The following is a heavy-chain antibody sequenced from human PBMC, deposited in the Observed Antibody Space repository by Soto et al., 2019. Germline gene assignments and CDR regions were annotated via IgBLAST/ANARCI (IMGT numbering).Heavy chain of an antibody. Sequence: SVKVSCKASGGTFSSYAISWVRQAPGQGLEWMGGIIPIFGTANYAQKFQGRVTITADESTSTAYMELSSLRSEDTAVYYCARPLGQLVGSNRYGMDVWGQGTTVTVSS. J-gene: IGHJ6*02. CDR3: ARPLGQLVGSNRYGMDV. CDR1: GGTFSSYA. D-gene: IGHD6-6*01. CDR2: IIPIFGTA. V-gene: IGHV1-69*13.